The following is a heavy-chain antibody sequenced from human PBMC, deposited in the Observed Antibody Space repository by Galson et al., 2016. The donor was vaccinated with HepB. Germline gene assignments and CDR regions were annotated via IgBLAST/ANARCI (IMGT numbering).Heavy chain of an antibody. D-gene: IGHD6-19*01. CDR1: GFIFGNYA. CDR2: ISGSGDST. Sequence: SLRLSCAASGFIFGNYAMTWVRQAPGEGLEWASVISGSGDSTYYADSVKGRFTISRDNFKSTLSLQMNSLRAEDTAVYYCVKTQGYSTGWYGMDVWGQGTTVTVSS. CDR3: VKTQGYSTGWYGMDV. V-gene: IGHV3-23*01. J-gene: IGHJ6*02.